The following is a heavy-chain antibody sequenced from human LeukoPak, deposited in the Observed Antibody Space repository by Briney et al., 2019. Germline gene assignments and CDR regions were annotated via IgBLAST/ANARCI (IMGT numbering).Heavy chain of an antibody. J-gene: IGHJ1*01. CDR3: AIHSSFQH. CDR2: ISYDGSNK. V-gene: IGHV3-30*03. Sequence: PGRSLRLSCAASGFTFSSYGMHWVRQAPGKGMEWVAVISYDGSNKYYADSVKGRFTISRDNSKNTLYLQMNSLRAEDTAVYYCAIHSSFQHWGQGTLVTVSS. D-gene: IGHD2-15*01. CDR1: GFTFSSYG.